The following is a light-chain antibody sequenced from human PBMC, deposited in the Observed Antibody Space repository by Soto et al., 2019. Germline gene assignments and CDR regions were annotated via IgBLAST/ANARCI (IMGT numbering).Light chain of an antibody. CDR1: QTISSW. J-gene: IGKJ1*01. Sequence: DIQMTQSPSTLSGSVGDRVTITCRASQTISSWLAWYQQKPGKAPKLLIYKASTLKSGVPSRFSGSGSGTEFTHTISSLQPDDFATDYCQHYNSYSEALGQGTKVDIK. CDR3: QHYNSYSEA. CDR2: KAS. V-gene: IGKV1-5*03.